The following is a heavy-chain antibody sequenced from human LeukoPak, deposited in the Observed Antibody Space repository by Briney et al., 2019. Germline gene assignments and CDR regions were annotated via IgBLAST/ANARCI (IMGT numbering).Heavy chain of an antibody. CDR1: GGTLTSYA. Sequence: GASVKVSCKASGGTLTSYAISWVRQAPGQGHEWMGGIIPIFDTTNYAQKFQGRVTITTDESTSTAYMELSSLRSEDTAMYYCASRDLYDSSGHYYIFDSWGQGTLVTVSS. J-gene: IGHJ4*02. D-gene: IGHD3-22*01. CDR2: IIPIFDTT. V-gene: IGHV1-69*05. CDR3: ASRDLYDSSGHYYIFDS.